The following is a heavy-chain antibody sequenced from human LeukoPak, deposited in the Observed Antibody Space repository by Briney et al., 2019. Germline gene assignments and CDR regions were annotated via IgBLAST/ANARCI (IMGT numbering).Heavy chain of an antibody. CDR2: ISSSGSSI. J-gene: IGHJ3*02. V-gene: IGHV3-48*04. D-gene: IGHD3-22*01. CDR3: ARDSHKFDSSGYYPDAFDI. CDR1: GFTFSSYS. Sequence: GGSLRLSCAASGFTFSSYSMNWVRQAPGKGLEWVSYISSSGSSIYYADSVKGRFTISRDNAKKSLYLQMHSLRAEDTAVYYCARDSHKFDSSGYYPDAFDIWGQGTMVTVSS.